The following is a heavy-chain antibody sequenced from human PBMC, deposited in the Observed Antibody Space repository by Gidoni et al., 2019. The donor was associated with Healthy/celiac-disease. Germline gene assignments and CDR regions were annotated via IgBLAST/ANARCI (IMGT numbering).Heavy chain of an antibody. V-gene: IGHV3-30-3*01. Sequence: QVQLVESGGGVVQPGRSLRLSCAASGFPFSSYAMHWVRQAPGKGLEWVAVISYDGSNKYYADSVKGRFTISRDNSKNTLYLQMNSLRAEDTAVYYCARDRGFRSDDAFDIWGQGTMVTVSS. CDR3: ARDRGFRSDDAFDI. CDR2: ISYDGSNK. CDR1: GFPFSSYA. J-gene: IGHJ3*02.